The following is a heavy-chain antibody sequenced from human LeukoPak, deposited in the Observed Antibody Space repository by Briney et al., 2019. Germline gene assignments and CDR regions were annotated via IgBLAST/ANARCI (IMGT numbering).Heavy chain of an antibody. J-gene: IGHJ3*02. V-gene: IGHV3-48*01. CDR3: ANLGGSGSYRNAFDI. D-gene: IGHD1-26*01. CDR2: ISSSGSTI. Sequence: PGGSLRLSCGASGFTFSSYSMNWVRQAPGKGLEWVSYISSSGSTIYYADSVKGRFTISRDNSKNTLYLQMNSLRAEDTAVYYCANLGGSGSYRNAFDIRGQGTMVTVAS. CDR1: GFTFSSYS.